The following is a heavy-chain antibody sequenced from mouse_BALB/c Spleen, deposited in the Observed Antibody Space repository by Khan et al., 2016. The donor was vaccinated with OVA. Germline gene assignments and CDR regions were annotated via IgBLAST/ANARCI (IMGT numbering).Heavy chain of an antibody. CDR2: ISYSGST. V-gene: IGHV3-2*02. CDR1: GYSITSDYA. Sequence: EVKREELGPGLVKPSQSLSLTCTVTGYSITSDYAWNWSRQFPGNKLEWMGYISYSGSTFYNPSLKSRISITRDTSTNQFFLQLNSVTTEDTATYCCARGVGYRDYWGQGTTITVSS. CDR3: ARGVGYRDY. J-gene: IGHJ2*01. D-gene: IGHD2-2*01.